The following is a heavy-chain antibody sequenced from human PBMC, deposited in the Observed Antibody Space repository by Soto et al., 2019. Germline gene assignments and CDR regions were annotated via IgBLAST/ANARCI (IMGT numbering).Heavy chain of an antibody. D-gene: IGHD3-3*01. CDR1: GFTFSSYS. V-gene: IGHV3-21*01. Sequence: GGSLRLSCAASGFTFSSYSMNWVRQAPGKGLEWVSSISSSSSYIYYADSVKGRFTISRDNAKNSLYLQMNSLRAEDTAVYYCAKDPKANYDFWSGHEGYYFDYWGQGALVTVSS. CDR3: AKDPKANYDFWSGHEGYYFDY. CDR2: ISSSSSYI. J-gene: IGHJ4*02.